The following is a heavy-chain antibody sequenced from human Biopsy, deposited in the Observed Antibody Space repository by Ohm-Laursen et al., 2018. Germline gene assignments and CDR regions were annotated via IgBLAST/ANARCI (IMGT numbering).Heavy chain of an antibody. D-gene: IGHD3-22*01. Sequence: GTLSLTCTVSGDSTSSYYWSWIRQPPGKELQWIGSVYYTGSTDYNPSLQSRVTISVDTSTNHFSLRLRSVTPADTAIYYCARDRGYYSDRTVPGYFDLWGRGTLVTVSS. CDR3: ARDRGYYSDRTVPGYFDL. CDR1: GDSTSSYY. CDR2: VYYTGST. J-gene: IGHJ2*01. V-gene: IGHV4-59*01.